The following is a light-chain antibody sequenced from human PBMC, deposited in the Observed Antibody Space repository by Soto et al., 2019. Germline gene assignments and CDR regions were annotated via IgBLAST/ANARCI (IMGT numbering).Light chain of an antibody. J-gene: IGKJ4*01. CDR3: QQYERYPLT. V-gene: IGKV1-5*03. CDR1: QSISPW. Sequence: DSQMTQFPSTLSASVGDRVTITCRASQSISPWLAWYQQKPGKAPKILISKASTLQSGVPPRFSGSGSGTEFTLTISILQPDDFATYYCQQYERYPLTFGGGTKVEIK. CDR2: KAS.